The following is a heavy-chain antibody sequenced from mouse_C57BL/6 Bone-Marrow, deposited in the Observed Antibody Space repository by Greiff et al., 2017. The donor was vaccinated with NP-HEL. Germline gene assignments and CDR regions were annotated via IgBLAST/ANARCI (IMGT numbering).Heavy chain of an antibody. Sequence: QVQLKESGAELVKPGASVKMSCKASGYTFTTYPIEWMKQNHGKSLEWIGNFHPYNDDTKYNEKFKGKATLTVEKSSSTVYLELSRLTSDDSAVYYCARRRDDGNWYFCVWGTGTTVTVSS. D-gene: IGHD2-14*01. CDR2: FHPYNDDT. V-gene: IGHV1-47*01. CDR3: ARRRDDGNWYFCV. J-gene: IGHJ1*03. CDR1: GYTFTTYP.